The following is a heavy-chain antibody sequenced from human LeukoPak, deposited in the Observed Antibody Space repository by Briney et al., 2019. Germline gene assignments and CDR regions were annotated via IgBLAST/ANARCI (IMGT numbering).Heavy chain of an antibody. CDR1: GDSITNYF. CDR2: IYNSGST. V-gene: IGHV4-59*01. Sequence: PSETLSLXCTVSGDSITNYFWSWIRQPPGKGLEWIGYIYNSGSTNYNPSLNPSLKSRVTISVDTSKNQSFLRLSSVTAADTAVYFCARYYTGYSIDYWGQGTLVTVSS. CDR3: ARYYTGYSIDY. D-gene: IGHD5-12*01. J-gene: IGHJ4*02.